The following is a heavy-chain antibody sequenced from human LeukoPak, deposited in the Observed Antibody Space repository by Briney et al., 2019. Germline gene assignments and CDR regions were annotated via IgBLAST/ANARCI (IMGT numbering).Heavy chain of an antibody. V-gene: IGHV1-2*02. CDR1: GYTFTGYY. CDR2: INPNSGGT. Sequence: ASVKVSCKASGYTFTGYYMHWVRQAPGQGLEWWGWINPNSGGTKYAKKFQGRVTMTRDTSISTAYMELSRLRYDDTAVYYCARLLVTTGVYWGQRTLVTVSS. CDR3: ARLLVTTGVY. D-gene: IGHD4-23*01. J-gene: IGHJ4*02.